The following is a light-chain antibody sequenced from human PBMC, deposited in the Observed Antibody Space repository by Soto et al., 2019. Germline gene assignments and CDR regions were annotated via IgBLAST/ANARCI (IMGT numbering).Light chain of an antibody. CDR1: SGSVSTSYY. Sequence: QTVVTQEPSFSVSPGGTVTLTCGLSSGSVSTSYYPSWYQQTPGQAPRPLIYSTNTRSSGVPGRLSGCILGNIAALTITGDQADDESDYYCVLYIGSGISLLGGGTQLTVL. CDR3: VLYIGSGISL. V-gene: IGLV8-61*01. CDR2: STN. J-gene: IGLJ2*01.